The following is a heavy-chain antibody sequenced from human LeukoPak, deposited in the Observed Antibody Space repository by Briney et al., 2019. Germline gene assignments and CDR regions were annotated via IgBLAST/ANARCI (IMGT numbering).Heavy chain of an antibody. Sequence: PSETLSLTCSVSGGSITSYYWSWIRQPPGKGLEWIGYISYSGSTNYNPSLKSRVSISIDTSRNQFSLKLSSVTAADTAVYYCASGGYCSSGSCYPNWFDPWGQGTLVTVSS. J-gene: IGHJ5*02. V-gene: IGHV4-59*01. CDR2: ISYSGST. CDR1: GGSITSYY. CDR3: ASGGYCSSGSCYPNWFDP. D-gene: IGHD2-15*01.